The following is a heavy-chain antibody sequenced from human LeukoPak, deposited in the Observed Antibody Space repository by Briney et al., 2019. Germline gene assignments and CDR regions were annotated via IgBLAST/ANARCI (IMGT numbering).Heavy chain of an antibody. CDR3: TKDWSASY. J-gene: IGHJ4*02. CDR2: ISDSGGGT. CDR1: GFTFNNFA. V-gene: IGHV3-23*01. Sequence: GGSLRLSCAASGFTFNNFAMTWVRQAPGKGLQWVSAISDSGGGTYYADSVKGRFTISRDNSKNMLYLQMDSLRAEDTAVYYCTKDWSASYWGQGTLVTVSS.